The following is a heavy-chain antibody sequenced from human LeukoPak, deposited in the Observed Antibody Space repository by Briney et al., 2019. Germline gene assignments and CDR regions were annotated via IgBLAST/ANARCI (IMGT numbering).Heavy chain of an antibody. V-gene: IGHV4-59*12. CDR2: ICDSWSS. J-gene: IGHJ4*02. CDR1: GGSLRSSY. Sequence: SETLSLTCTVSGGSLRSSYWTWMRRPPGKGLEWSACICDSWSSNYSPSLNCRVAVSLNTSKSQFSLRLSSVTAADTAVYYCAREDLELHDYGGNSGFDYWGQGTLVTVSS. D-gene: IGHD4-23*01. CDR3: AREDLELHDYGGNSGFDY.